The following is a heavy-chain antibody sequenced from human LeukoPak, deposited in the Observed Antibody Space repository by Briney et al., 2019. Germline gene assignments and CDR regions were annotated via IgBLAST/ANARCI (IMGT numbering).Heavy chain of an antibody. CDR3: ASGGYCSSTSCQEAWFDP. V-gene: IGHV4-30-2*01. Sequence: PSETLSLTCAVSGGSISSGGYSWRWIRQPPGKGLEWIGYIYHSGSTYYNPSLKSRVTISVDRSKNQFSLKLSSVTAADTAVYYCASGGYCSSTSCQEAWFDPWGQGTLVTVSS. J-gene: IGHJ5*02. CDR1: GGSISSGGYS. CDR2: IYHSGST. D-gene: IGHD2-2*01.